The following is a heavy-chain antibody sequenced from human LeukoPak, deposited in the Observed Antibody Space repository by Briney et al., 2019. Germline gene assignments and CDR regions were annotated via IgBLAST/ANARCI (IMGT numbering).Heavy chain of an antibody. Sequence: GRSLRLSCAASGFRFEDYAMHWVRQPPGKGLEWVSGISWNSNRVAYADSVKGRFVISRDNAKNSLDLQMNSLGREDTAFYYCVKTPHSIGARYFDFWGHGTLVTVSS. CDR3: VKTPHSIGARYFDF. J-gene: IGHJ4*01. V-gene: IGHV3-9*01. D-gene: IGHD6-6*01. CDR1: GFRFEDYA. CDR2: ISWNSNRV.